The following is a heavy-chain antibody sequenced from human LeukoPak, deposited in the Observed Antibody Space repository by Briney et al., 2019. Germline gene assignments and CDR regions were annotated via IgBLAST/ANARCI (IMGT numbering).Heavy chain of an antibody. J-gene: IGHJ3*02. V-gene: IGHV3-11*01. CDR3: ARLSSLLEYGDYARAAFDI. Sequence: PGGSLRLSCAASGFTFSDYYMSWIRQAPGKGLEWVSYISSSGSTKYYADSVKGRFTISRDNAKNSLYLQMNSLRAEDTAVYYCARLSSLLEYGDYARAAFDIWGQGTMVTVSS. CDR2: ISSSGSTK. CDR1: GFTFSDYY. D-gene: IGHD4-17*01.